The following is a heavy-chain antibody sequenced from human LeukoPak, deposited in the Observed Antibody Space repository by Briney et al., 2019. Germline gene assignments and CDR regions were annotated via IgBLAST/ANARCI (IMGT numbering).Heavy chain of an antibody. V-gene: IGHV3-23*01. Sequence: GGSLRLSCAASGFTFSGYAMSWVRQAPGKGLEWVSAISGSGGGTYYADSVKGRFTISRDNSKNTLYLQMNSLRAEDTAVYYCATLNVDTYYDFWSGYPPYNWFDPWGQGTLVTVSS. J-gene: IGHJ5*02. CDR3: ATLNVDTYYDFWSGYPPYNWFDP. CDR2: ISGSGGGT. CDR1: GFTFSGYA. D-gene: IGHD3-3*01.